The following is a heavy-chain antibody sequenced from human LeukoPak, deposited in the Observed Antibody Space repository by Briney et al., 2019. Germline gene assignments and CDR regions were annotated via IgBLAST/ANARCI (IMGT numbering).Heavy chain of an antibody. V-gene: IGHV3-49*04. J-gene: IGHJ6*03. Sequence: GGSLRLSCTASGFTFGDYAMSWVRQAPGKGLEWVGFIRSKAYGGTTEYAASVKGRFTISRDDSKSIAYLQMNSLKTEDTAVYYCTSPFYGSGSYSYYYYYYMDVWGEGTTVTVSS. CDR1: GFTFGDYA. D-gene: IGHD3-10*01. CDR3: TSPFYGSGSYSYYYYYYMDV. CDR2: IRSKAYGGTT.